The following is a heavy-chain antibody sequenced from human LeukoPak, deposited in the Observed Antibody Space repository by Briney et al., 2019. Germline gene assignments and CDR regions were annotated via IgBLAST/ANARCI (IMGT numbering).Heavy chain of an antibody. CDR2: IYYSGST. CDR1: GGSISSGDYY. CDR3: ARSFIAAALFDY. J-gene: IGHJ4*02. Sequence: SETLSLTCTVSGGSISSGDYYWSWIRQPPGKGLEWIGYIYYSGSTYYDPSLKSRVTISVDTSKNQFSLKLSSVTAADTAVYYCARSFIAAALFDYWGQGTLVTVSS. V-gene: IGHV4-30-4*01. D-gene: IGHD6-13*01.